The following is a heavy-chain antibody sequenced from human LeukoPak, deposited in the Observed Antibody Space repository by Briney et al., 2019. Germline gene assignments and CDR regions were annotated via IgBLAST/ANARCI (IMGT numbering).Heavy chain of an antibody. CDR2: ISNSGLTI. V-gene: IGHV3-48*03. CDR1: GFTFSSYE. Sequence: GGSLRLSCTASGFTFSSYEMTWVRQASGKGPEWVSYISNSGLTIYYADSVKGRFTISRDNAKNSLYLQMNSLKADDTAVYYCTRGAGTGWRFDSWGQGTLVTVSS. CDR3: TRGAGTGWRFDS. J-gene: IGHJ4*02. D-gene: IGHD6-19*01.